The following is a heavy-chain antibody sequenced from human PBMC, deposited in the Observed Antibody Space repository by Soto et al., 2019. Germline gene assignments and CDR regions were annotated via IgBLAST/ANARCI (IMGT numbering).Heavy chain of an antibody. D-gene: IGHD3-22*01. V-gene: IGHV4-59*01. CDR3: ARDYYDSSGYWGLDY. Sequence: SETLSLTCTVSGGSISSYYWSWIRQPPGKGLEWIGYIYYSGSTNYNPSLKSRVTISVDTSKNQFSLKLSSVTAADTAVYYCARDYYDSSGYWGLDYWGQGTLVTVSS. J-gene: IGHJ4*02. CDR1: GGSISSYY. CDR2: IYYSGST.